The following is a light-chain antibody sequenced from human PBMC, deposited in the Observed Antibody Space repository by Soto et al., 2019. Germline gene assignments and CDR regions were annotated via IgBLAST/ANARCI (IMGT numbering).Light chain of an antibody. CDR2: SNN. CDR1: NSNIGSNT. V-gene: IGLV1-44*01. CDR3: AAWDDSLNGQV. Sequence: QSVLAQPPSASGTPGQRVTISCSGSNSNIGSNTVNWYQQLPGTAPKLLIYSNNQRPSGVPDRLSGSKSGTSASLAIFGLQSEDEADYYCAAWDDSLNGQVFGTGTKVTVL. J-gene: IGLJ1*01.